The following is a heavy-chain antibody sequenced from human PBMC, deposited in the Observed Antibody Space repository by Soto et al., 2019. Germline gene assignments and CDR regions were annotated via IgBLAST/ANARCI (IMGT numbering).Heavy chain of an antibody. CDR2: IYYSGST. CDR3: ARVCGGDCRHGMDV. CDR1: GGSISSGGYY. Sequence: QVQLQESGPGLVKPSQTLSLTCTVSGGSISSGGYYWSWIRQHPGKGLEWIGYIYYSGSTYYNPSLEGRGTISVDTSKNQFSLKLRSVTAADTAVYYCARVCGGDCRHGMDVWGQGTTVTVSS. D-gene: IGHD2-21*02. J-gene: IGHJ6*02. V-gene: IGHV4-31*03.